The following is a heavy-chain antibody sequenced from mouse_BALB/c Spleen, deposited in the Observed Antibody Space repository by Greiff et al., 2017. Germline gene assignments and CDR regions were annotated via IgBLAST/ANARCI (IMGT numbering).Heavy chain of an antibody. Sequence: EEQLVESGGDLVKPGGSLKLSCAASGFTFSSYGMSWVRQTPDKRLEWVATISSGGSYTYYPDSVKGRFTISRDNAKNTLYLQMSSLKSEDTAMYYCARPPITTVVATDYAMDYWGQGTSVTVSS. D-gene: IGHD1-1*01. CDR3: ARPPITTVVATDYAMDY. J-gene: IGHJ4*01. CDR2: ISSGGSYT. V-gene: IGHV5-6*01. CDR1: GFTFSSYG.